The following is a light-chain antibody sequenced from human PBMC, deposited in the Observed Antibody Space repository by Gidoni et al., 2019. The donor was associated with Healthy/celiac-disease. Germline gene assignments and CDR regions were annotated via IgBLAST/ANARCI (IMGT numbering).Light chain of an antibody. J-gene: IGKJ2*01. CDR2: LGS. Sequence: DIVMTQYQLSLPVTPGEPASISCRSSQSLLHSNGYNYLDWYLQKPGQSPQLLIYLGSNRASGVPDRFSGSGSGTDFTLKISRVEAEDVGVYYCMQALQYTFGQGTKLEIK. V-gene: IGKV2-28*01. CDR1: QSLLHSNGYNY. CDR3: MQALQYT.